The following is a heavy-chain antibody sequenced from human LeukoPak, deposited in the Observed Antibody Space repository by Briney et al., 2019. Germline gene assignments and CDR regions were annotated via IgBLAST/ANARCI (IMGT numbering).Heavy chain of an antibody. CDR3: ARSVGATHLENWFDP. Sequence: ASVKVSCKASGGTFSSYAISWVRQAPGQGLEWMGGIIPIFGTANYAQKFQGRVTITADESTSTACMELSSLRSEDTAVYYCARSVGATHLENWFDPWGQGTLVTVSS. V-gene: IGHV1-69*13. CDR1: GGTFSSYA. D-gene: IGHD1-26*01. CDR2: IIPIFGTA. J-gene: IGHJ5*02.